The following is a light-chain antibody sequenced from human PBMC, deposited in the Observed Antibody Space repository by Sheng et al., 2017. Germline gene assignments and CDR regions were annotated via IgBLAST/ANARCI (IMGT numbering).Light chain of an antibody. J-gene: IGLJ1*01. V-gene: IGLV2-23*02. CDR2: EVT. CDR3: CSYAGSSTPYV. CDR1: SSDVGSYNL. Sequence: QSALTQPASVSGSPGQSIIISCTGTSSDVGSYNLVSWYQQFPGKALKLMIYEVTKRPSGVSNRFSGSKSGNTASLTISGLQAEDEADYYCCSYAGSSTPYVFGTGTKVTVL.